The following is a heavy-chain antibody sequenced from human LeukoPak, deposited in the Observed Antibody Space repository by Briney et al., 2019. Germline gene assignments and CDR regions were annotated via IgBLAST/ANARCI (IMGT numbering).Heavy chain of an antibody. D-gene: IGHD2-15*01. Sequence: SETLSLTCTVSGGSISSYYWSWIRQPPGKGLEWVGYIYYSGSTNYNPSLKSRVTISVDTSKNQFSLKLSSVTAADTAVYYCARGYCSGGSCYFDYWGQGTLVTVSS. CDR2: IYYSGST. V-gene: IGHV4-59*08. CDR1: GGSISSYY. CDR3: ARGYCSGGSCYFDY. J-gene: IGHJ4*02.